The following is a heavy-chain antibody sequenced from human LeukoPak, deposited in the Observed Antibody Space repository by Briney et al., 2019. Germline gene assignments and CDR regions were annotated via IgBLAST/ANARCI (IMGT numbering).Heavy chain of an antibody. CDR1: GGSFSGYY. V-gene: IGHV4-34*01. Sequence: SETLSLTCAVYGGSFSGYYWSWIRQPPGKGLEWIGEINHSGSTNYNPSLKSRVTISVDTSKNQFSLKLSSVTAADTAVYYCASRPLITMIVVVTERYFQHWGQGTLVTVSS. CDR3: ASRPLITMIVVVTERYFQH. CDR2: INHSGST. J-gene: IGHJ1*01. D-gene: IGHD3-22*01.